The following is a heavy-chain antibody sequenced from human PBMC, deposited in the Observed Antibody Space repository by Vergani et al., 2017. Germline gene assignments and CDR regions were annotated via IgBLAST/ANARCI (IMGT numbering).Heavy chain of an antibody. J-gene: IGHJ5*02. D-gene: IGHD6-6*01. CDR3: ARDEAEYISSPGWFDP. Sequence: QVQLVQSGAEVKKPGSSVKVSCKASGGTFSSYTISWVRQAPGQGLEWMGRIIPILGIANYAQKLQGRVTMTTDTATSIAYMELRSLRSDDTAVYYCARDEAEYISSPGWFDPWGQGTLVTVSS. CDR2: IIPILGIA. CDR1: GGTFSSYT. V-gene: IGHV1-69*08.